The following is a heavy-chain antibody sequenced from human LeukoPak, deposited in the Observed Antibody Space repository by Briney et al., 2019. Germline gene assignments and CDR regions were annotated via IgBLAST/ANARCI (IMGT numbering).Heavy chain of an antibody. J-gene: IGHJ3*02. V-gene: IGHV4-34*01. CDR1: GGSFSTYN. Sequence: PSETLSLTCAVYGGSFSTYNWNWLRQPPGKGLEWVGEINHSGSTNYNPSLKSRVTISVDTSKNQFSLKLSTVTAADTDVYCWSRGRGLVMATIAHGAFDIWGQGTMVTVSS. CDR2: INHSGST. D-gene: IGHD5-24*01. CDR3: SRGRGLVMATIAHGAFDI.